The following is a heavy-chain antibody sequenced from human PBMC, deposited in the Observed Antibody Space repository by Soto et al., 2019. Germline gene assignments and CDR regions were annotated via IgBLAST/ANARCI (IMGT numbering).Heavy chain of an antibody. CDR3: PRDQATYYAFWSAYYIY. Sequence: QVQLGESGGGLVKPGGSLRLSCAASGFTFSNYYMSWIRQAPGKGLEWGSYISSSGSTIYYADSVKGRFTISRDNAKNSLYLQMQSRRAEDPSVYYCPRDQATYYAFWSAYYIYWGQGTLVTVSS. CDR2: ISSSGSTI. J-gene: IGHJ4*02. V-gene: IGHV3-11*01. CDR1: GFTFSNYY. D-gene: IGHD3-3*01.